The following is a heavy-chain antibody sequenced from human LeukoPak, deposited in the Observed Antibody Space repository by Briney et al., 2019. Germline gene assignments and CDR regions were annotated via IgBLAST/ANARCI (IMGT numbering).Heavy chain of an antibody. V-gene: IGHV4-4*02. CDR1: GDSISDSDW. Sequence: SGTLSLTCAVSGDSISDSDWWTWVRQPPGKGLEWIGEIRHSGSTNYSPSLKSRVTISIDKSKNQLSLKLSSVTAADTAIYYCARDLAVAGTNYFDFWGQGVLVTVSS. CDR3: ARDLAVAGTNYFDF. J-gene: IGHJ4*02. D-gene: IGHD6-19*01. CDR2: IRHSGST.